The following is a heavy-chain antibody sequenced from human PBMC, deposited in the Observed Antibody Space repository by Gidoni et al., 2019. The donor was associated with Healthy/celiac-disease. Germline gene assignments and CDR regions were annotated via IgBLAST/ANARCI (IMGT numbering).Heavy chain of an antibody. Sequence: QLQLQESGPGVVKPSETLSLTCAVSGGSLSSSSYYWGWIRQPPGKGLEWIGSIYYSGSTYYNPSIKSRVTISVDTSKNQFTLKLSSVTAADTAVYYCASGYSSSWYSGQFDPWGQGTLVTVSS. CDR2: IYYSGST. CDR1: GGSLSSSSYY. CDR3: ASGYSSSWYSGQFDP. J-gene: IGHJ5*02. V-gene: IGHV4-39*07. D-gene: IGHD6-13*01.